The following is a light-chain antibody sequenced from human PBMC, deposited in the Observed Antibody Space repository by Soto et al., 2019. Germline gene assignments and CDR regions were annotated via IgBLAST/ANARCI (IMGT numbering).Light chain of an antibody. Sequence: DIQMTQSPPTLSASVGDRVTITCRASQSIRSWLAWYQQKPGKAPKLLIYKASSLESGVPLRFRGSGSGTEFTLTISSLQPDDFATYYCQQYNSYSLFGQGTKLEIK. CDR1: QSIRSW. CDR2: KAS. J-gene: IGKJ2*01. V-gene: IGKV1-5*03. CDR3: QQYNSYSL.